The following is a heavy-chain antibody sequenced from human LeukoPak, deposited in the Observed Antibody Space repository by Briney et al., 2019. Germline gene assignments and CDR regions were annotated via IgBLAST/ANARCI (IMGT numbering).Heavy chain of an antibody. CDR1: GGSISSGGYS. Sequence: SETLSLTCAVSGGSISSGGYSWSWIRQPPGEGLEWIGYIYYSGSTYYNPSLKSRVTISVDTSKNQFSLKLSSVTAADTAVYYCAREPPGFYYDSSGYYLVGKGFDYWGQGTLVTVSS. D-gene: IGHD3-22*01. V-gene: IGHV4-30-4*07. CDR2: IYYSGST. CDR3: AREPPGFYYDSSGYYLVGKGFDY. J-gene: IGHJ4*02.